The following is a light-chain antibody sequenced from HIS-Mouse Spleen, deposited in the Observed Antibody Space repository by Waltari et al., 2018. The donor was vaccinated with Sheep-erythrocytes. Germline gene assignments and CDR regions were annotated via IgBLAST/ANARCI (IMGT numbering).Light chain of an antibody. V-gene: IGLV3-10*01. CDR3: YSTDSSGNHRV. Sequence: SYELTQPPSVSVSPGQTARCTCSADALPQKHAYWYQQKSGPAPVLVIYEDSKRPSGIPERFSGSSSGTMASLTISGAQVEDEADYYCYSTDSSGNHRVFGGGTKLTVL. CDR2: EDS. CDR1: ALPQKH. J-gene: IGLJ2*01.